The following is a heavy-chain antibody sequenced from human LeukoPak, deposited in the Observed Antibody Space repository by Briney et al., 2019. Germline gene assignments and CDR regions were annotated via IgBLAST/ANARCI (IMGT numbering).Heavy chain of an antibody. V-gene: IGHV1-2*02. CDR2: INPNSGGT. J-gene: IGHJ6*02. D-gene: IGHD6-19*01. CDR1: GSTFTGYY. CDR3: ARPPGAEPYLYSSGWYGPYYYYGMDV. Sequence: ASVKVSCKASGSTFTGYYMHLVRQAPGQGLEWMGWINPNSGGTNYAQKLQGRVTMTRDTSISTAYMELSRLRSDDTAVYYCARPPGAEPYLYSSGWYGPYYYYGMDVWGQGTTVTVSS.